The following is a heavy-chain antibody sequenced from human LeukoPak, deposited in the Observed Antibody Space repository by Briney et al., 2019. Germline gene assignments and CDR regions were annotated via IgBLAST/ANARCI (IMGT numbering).Heavy chain of an antibody. D-gene: IGHD1-26*01. CDR2: IYYSGTT. J-gene: IGHJ4*02. Sequence: SETLSLTCTVSGGSISSGGYYWSWIRQHPGKGLEWIGYIYYSGTTYYNPSLKSRVTISVDTSKNQFSLKLSSVTAADTAVYYCARDRRGGEWELPHPFDYWGQGTLVTVSS. V-gene: IGHV4-61*08. CDR1: GGSISSGGYY. CDR3: ARDRRGGEWELPHPFDY.